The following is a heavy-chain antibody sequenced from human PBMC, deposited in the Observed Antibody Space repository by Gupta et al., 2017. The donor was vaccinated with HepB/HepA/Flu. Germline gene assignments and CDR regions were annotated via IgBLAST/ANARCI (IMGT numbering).Heavy chain of an antibody. J-gene: IGHJ4*02. D-gene: IGHD5-18*01. CDR1: GFTFSSYA. Sequence: QVQLVESGGGVVQPGRSLRLSCAASGFTFSSYAMHWVRQAPGKGLEWVAVISYDGSNKYYADSVKGRFTISRDNSKNTLYLQMNSMRAEDTAVYYCASGYSYGPRGLDYWGQGTLVTVSS. CDR2: ISYDGSNK. CDR3: ASGYSYGPRGLDY. V-gene: IGHV3-30-3*01.